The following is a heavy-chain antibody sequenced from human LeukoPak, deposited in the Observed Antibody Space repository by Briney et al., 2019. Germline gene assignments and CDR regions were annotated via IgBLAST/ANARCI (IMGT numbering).Heavy chain of an antibody. J-gene: IGHJ2*01. CDR1: GFTFSSYG. CDR3: AKGTYYYGSTESTGSWYFDL. V-gene: IGHV3-30*18. Sequence: GRSLRLSCAASGFTFSSYGMHWVRQAPGKGLEWVAVISYDGSNKYYADSVKGRFTISRDNSKNTLYLQMNSQRAEDTAVYYCAKGTYYYGSTESTGSWYFDLWGRGTLVTVSS. CDR2: ISYDGSNK. D-gene: IGHD3-10*01.